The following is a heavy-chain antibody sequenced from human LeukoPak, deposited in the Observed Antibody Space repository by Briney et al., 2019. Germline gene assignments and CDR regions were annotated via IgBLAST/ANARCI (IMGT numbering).Heavy chain of an antibody. D-gene: IGHD3-10*01. J-gene: IGHJ6*03. CDR1: GYTFTGYY. Sequence: ASVKVSCKASGYTFTGYYMQWVRQAPGEGGERMGRINPNSGGTKYAQKIQGRVTMTRDTSISTAYMELSRLRSDDTAVYYCARDYYGSGHTLYYYYMDVWGKGTTVTVSS. CDR2: INPNSGGT. V-gene: IGHV1-2*06. CDR3: ARDYYGSGHTLYYYYMDV.